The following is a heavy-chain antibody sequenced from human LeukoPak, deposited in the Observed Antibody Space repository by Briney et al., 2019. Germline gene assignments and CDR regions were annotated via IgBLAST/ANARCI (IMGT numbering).Heavy chain of an antibody. D-gene: IGHD2-2*01. V-gene: IGHV3-48*03. Sequence: GGSLSLSCAASGFTFSSYEMNWVRQAPGKGLEWVSYISSSGSTIHYADSVKGRFTISRDNAKNSLYLQMNSLRAEDTAVYYCAREVYCSSTSCYGSWFDPWGQGTLVTVSS. CDR3: AREVYCSSTSCYGSWFDP. CDR2: ISSSGSTI. CDR1: GFTFSSYE. J-gene: IGHJ5*02.